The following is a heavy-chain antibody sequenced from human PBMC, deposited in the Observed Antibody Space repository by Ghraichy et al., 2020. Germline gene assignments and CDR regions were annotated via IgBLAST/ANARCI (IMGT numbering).Heavy chain of an antibody. V-gene: IGHV3-21*01. J-gene: IGHJ4*02. D-gene: IGHD2-2*01. Sequence: GVLNISCAASGFAFIDYTMSWVRQAPGKGLEWVSSISSVSSYIYSADSLKGRFAISRDNAKNSVHLQMDSLRAEDTAVYYCVRIVGDVVVVDGLRGGHFDSWGQGTLVTVSS. CDR3: VRIVGDVVVVDGLRGGHFDS. CDR2: ISSVSSYI. CDR1: GFAFIDYT.